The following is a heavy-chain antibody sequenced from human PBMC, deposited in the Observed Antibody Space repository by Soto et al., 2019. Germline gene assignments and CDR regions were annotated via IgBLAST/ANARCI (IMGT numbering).Heavy chain of an antibody. CDR1: GVSISSYY. D-gene: IGHD2-21*01. CDR2: IFSSGTT. Sequence: SETLSLTGAASGVSISSYYWSWILLAPGKGLEWMGYIFSSGTTYYNASLESRLTMSLETSQSQFSLKLNSVTAADTAVYFCATVPSPSDFYHPMDVWAQATTVT. J-gene: IGHJ6*02. V-gene: IGHV4-4*09. CDR3: ATVPSPSDFYHPMDV.